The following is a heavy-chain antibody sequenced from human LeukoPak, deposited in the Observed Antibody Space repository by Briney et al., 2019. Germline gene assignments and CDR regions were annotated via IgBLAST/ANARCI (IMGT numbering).Heavy chain of an antibody. V-gene: IGHV3-23*01. Sequence: PGGSLRLSCAASGFTFSSYAMSWVRQAPGKGLEWVSAISGSGGSTYYADSVKGRFTISRDNSKNTLYLQMNSLSAEDTAVSYCAISGGADSSAALSHYYYYMDVWGKGTTVTVSS. CDR3: AISGGADSSAALSHYYYYMDV. J-gene: IGHJ6*03. D-gene: IGHD3-22*01. CDR1: GFTFSSYA. CDR2: ISGSGGST.